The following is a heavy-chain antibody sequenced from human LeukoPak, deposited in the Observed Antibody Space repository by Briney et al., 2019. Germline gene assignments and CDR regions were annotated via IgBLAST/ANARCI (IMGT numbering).Heavy chain of an antibody. J-gene: IGHJ4*02. Sequence: GGSLRLSCAASGFTFSNAWMSWVRQAPGKGLEWVGRIKSKTDGGTTDYAAPVKGRFTISRDDSKNTLYLQMNSLRVEDTAIYYCARAAMVRGVDYFDYWGQGTLVTVSS. D-gene: IGHD3-10*01. V-gene: IGHV3-15*01. CDR3: ARAAMVRGVDYFDY. CDR2: IKSKTDGGTT. CDR1: GFTFSNAW.